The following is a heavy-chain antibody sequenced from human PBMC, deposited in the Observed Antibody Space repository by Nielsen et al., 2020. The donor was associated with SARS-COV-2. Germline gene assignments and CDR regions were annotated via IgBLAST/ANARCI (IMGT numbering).Heavy chain of an antibody. V-gene: IGHV3-73*01. D-gene: IGHD1-26*01. CDR3: TRVNPTSGSWFDAFDI. CDR2: IRSKTNDYAT. J-gene: IGHJ3*02. Sequence: GESLKISCAASGFSFSDSSMHWVRQASGKGLEWLGRIRSKTNDYATEYPASLKGRFIISRDDSKNTAYLLMNSLKIDDTAMYYYTRVNPTSGSWFDAFDIWGQGTPVTVSS. CDR1: GFSFSDSS.